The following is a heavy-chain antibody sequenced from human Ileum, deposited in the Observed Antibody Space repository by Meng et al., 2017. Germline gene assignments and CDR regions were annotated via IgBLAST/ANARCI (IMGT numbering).Heavy chain of an antibody. CDR2: IFQSGRT. CDR1: GTW. J-gene: IGHJ4*02. Sequence: LTEAGPRLVKPSATLSLTCAVSGTWWSWVRQPPGKGLEWIGEIFQSGRTNYNPSLKSRVTISIDKSKSQISLQLSAVTAADTAVYSCATSNDRDVYYLGYWGQETLVTVSS. CDR3: ATSNDRDVYYLGY. D-gene: IGHD3-22*01. V-gene: IGHV4-4*02.